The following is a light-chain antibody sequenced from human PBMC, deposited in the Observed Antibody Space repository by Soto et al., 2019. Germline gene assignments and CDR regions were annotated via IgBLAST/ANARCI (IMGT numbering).Light chain of an antibody. CDR1: QSVSSDY. CDR2: GAS. CDR3: QQYSSLWT. Sequence: EMVLTQSRATLSLSPGESASLSCRASQSVSSDYLAWYQQKPGQAPRLLIYGASSRATGIPDRFSGSGSGTDFTLSISRLEPEDFAVYYCQQYSSLWTFGQGTKVDI. V-gene: IGKV3-20*01. J-gene: IGKJ1*01.